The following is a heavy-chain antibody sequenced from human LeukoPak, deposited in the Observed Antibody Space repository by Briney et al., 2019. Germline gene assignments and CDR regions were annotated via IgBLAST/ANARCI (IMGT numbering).Heavy chain of an antibody. CDR2: IIPIFGTA. CDR3: ARVGCSSTSCYPNSDY. J-gene: IGHJ4*02. D-gene: IGHD2-2*01. Sequence: GASVKVSCKASGGTFSSYAISWVRQAPGQGLEWMGGIIPIFGTANYAQKFQGRVTITADESTSTAYMELSSLRSEDTAVYYCARVGCSSTSCYPNSDYWGQGTLVTVSS. V-gene: IGHV1-69*13. CDR1: GGTFSSYA.